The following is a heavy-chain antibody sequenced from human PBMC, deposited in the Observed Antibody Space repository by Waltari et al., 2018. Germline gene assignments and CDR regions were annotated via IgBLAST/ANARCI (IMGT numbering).Heavy chain of an antibody. CDR2: IIGSGFTT. D-gene: IGHD1-20*01. J-gene: IGHJ4*02. Sequence: EVQLLESGGGLVQRGGSLRLSCAAYGFTLSSDAMSWVRQAPGKGLEWVSAIIGSGFTTYYADSVKGRFTISRDNSKNTLYLQLNSLRAEDTAVYYCTRRVRPGIKNLWGRGTLVTVSS. V-gene: IGHV3-23*01. CDR1: GFTLSSDA. CDR3: TRRVRPGIKNL.